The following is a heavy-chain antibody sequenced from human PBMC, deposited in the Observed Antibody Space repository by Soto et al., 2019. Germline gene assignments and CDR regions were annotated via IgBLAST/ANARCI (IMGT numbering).Heavy chain of an antibody. V-gene: IGHV3-30-3*01. CDR3: ASLYYYSLNKYLDY. Sequence: GGSLRLSCASSGFSFSSYAMHWFRRAPGKGLEWVAVMSYDGINKYYADFVKGRFTISRDNSKNMLYLQMDRLRAEDTAVYYCASLYYYSLNKYLDYWGQGTVVTVSS. CDR2: MSYDGINK. CDR1: GFSFSSYA. D-gene: IGHD3-10*01. J-gene: IGHJ4*02.